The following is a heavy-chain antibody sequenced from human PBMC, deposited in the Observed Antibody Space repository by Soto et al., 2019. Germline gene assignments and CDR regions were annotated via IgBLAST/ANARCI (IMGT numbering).Heavy chain of an antibody. CDR3: ATDSAAYFDWLLFGY. CDR1: GYTLTELS. CDR2: FDPEDGET. J-gene: IGHJ4*02. D-gene: IGHD3-9*01. V-gene: IGHV1-24*01. Sequence: ASVKVSCKVSGYTLTELSMHWVREAPGKGLEWMGGFDPEDGETIYAQKFQGRVTMTEDTSTDTAYMELSSLRSEDTAVYYCATDSAAYFDWLLFGYWGQGTLVTVSS.